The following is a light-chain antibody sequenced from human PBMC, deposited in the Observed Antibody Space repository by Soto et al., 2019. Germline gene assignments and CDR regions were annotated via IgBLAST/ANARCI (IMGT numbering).Light chain of an antibody. V-gene: IGKV1-5*03. J-gene: IGKJ1*01. CDR1: QSISSW. CDR2: KAS. CDR3: QQYSRYRT. Sequence: DIQMTQSPSTLSASVGDRVTITCRASQSISSWLAWYQQKPGKAPKLLIYKASSLESGVPSRFSGSGSGTEVTLTISSLQPDDFATYYCQQYSRYRTFGQGTKVEIK.